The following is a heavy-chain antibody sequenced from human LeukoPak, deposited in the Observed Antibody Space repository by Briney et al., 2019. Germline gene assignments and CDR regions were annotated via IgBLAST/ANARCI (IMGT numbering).Heavy chain of an antibody. D-gene: IGHD2-2*02. V-gene: IGHV5-51*01. CDR3: ARLGVVVPAAIRGGDYYGMDV. CDR1: GYSFTSYW. CDR2: IYPGDSDT. J-gene: IGHJ6*02. Sequence: GESLKISCKGSGYSFTSYWIGWARQMPGKGLEWMGIIYPGDSDTRYSPSFQGQVTISADKSISTAYLQWSSLKASDTAMYYCARLGVVVPAAIRGGDYYGMDVWGQGTTVTVSS.